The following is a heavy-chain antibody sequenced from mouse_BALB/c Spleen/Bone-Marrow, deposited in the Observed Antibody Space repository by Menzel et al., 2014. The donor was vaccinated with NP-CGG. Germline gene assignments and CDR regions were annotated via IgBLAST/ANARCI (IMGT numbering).Heavy chain of an antibody. V-gene: IGHV7-1*02. J-gene: IGHJ3*01. CDR2: SRNRAKYYTT. CDR3: ARDVGYGNYFVY. CDR1: GFTFSDFY. Sequence: EVKLMESGGGLVQPGDSLRLSCATSGFTFSDFYTEWVRQPPGKRLEWIATSRNRAKYYTTEYSASVKGRFIVSRDTSQSVVYLQMDARRAENTAIYYCARDVGYGNYFVYWGQRTLVTVSA. D-gene: IGHD2-10*02.